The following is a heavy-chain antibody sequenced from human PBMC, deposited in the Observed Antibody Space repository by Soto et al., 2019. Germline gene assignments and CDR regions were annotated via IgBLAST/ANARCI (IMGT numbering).Heavy chain of an antibody. CDR2: IYDSGNT. J-gene: IGHJ4*02. Sequence: QLQLQESGSGLVKPSQTLSLTCAVSGGSISGTTYSWSWIRQPPGKGLEWIGYIYDSGNTYYNPSLKSQFSILVDRSKSQFSLKLSSVTAADTAVYYCARGQGAAAGHSNFDYWGQGALVTVSS. D-gene: IGHD6-13*01. CDR1: GGSISGTTYS. CDR3: ARGQGAAAGHSNFDY. V-gene: IGHV4-30-2*01.